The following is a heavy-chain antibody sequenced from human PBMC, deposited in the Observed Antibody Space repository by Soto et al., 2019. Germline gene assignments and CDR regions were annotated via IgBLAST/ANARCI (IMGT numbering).Heavy chain of an antibody. Sequence: ASVKVSCKASGYTFTSYGISWVRQAPGQGLEWMGWISAYNGNTNYAQKLQGRVTMTTDTSTGTAYMELRSLGSDDTAVYYCARVPLITIFGVVNRFDYWGQGTLVTVSS. CDR3: ARVPLITIFGVVNRFDY. V-gene: IGHV1-18*01. J-gene: IGHJ4*02. CDR2: ISAYNGNT. D-gene: IGHD3-3*01. CDR1: GYTFTSYG.